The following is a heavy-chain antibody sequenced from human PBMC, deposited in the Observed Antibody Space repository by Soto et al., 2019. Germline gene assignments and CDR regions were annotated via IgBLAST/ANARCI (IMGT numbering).Heavy chain of an antibody. D-gene: IGHD2-2*01. CDR3: TRGYCSSTSCYGYHAFDI. V-gene: IGHV3-49*03. CDR2: IRSKAYGGTT. Sequence: HPGGSLRLSCTASGFTFGDYAMSWFRQAPGKGLEWVGFIRSKAYGGTTEYAASVKGRFTISRDDSKSIAYLQMNSLKTEDTAVYYCTRGYCSSTSCYGYHAFDIWGQGTMVTVSS. CDR1: GFTFGDYA. J-gene: IGHJ3*02.